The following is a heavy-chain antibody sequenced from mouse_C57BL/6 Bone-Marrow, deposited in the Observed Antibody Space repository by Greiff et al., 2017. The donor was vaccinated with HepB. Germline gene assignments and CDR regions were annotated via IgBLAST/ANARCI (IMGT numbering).Heavy chain of an antibody. CDR3: ASYDGYSYAMDY. J-gene: IGHJ4*01. V-gene: IGHV3-6*01. CDR1: GYSITSGYY. Sequence: DVHLVESGPGLVKPSQSLSLTCSVTGYSITSGYYWNWIRQFPGNKLEWMGYISYDGSNNYNPSLKNRISITRDTSKNQFFLKLNSVTTEDTATYYCASYDGYSYAMDYWGQGTSVTVSS. CDR2: ISYDGSN. D-gene: IGHD2-3*01.